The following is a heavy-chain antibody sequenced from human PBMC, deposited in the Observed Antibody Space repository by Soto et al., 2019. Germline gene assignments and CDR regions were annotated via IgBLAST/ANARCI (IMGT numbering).Heavy chain of an antibody. CDR2: ITGRGGGT. CDR3: AQRPLAAADFDS. J-gene: IGHJ4*02. CDR1: GFTFSNYA. V-gene: IGHV3-23*01. Sequence: EVQLLESGGGLVQPGGSLRLSCAASGFTFSNYAMTWVRQAPGKGLEWVSVITGRGGGTYFVDSVKGRFTISRDNSKNTVNLLLNSLRAEDTAVYYCAQRPLAAADFDSWGKGPLVTVSS. D-gene: IGHD6-13*01.